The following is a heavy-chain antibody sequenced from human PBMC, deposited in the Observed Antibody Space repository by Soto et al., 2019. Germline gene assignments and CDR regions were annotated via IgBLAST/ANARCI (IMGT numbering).Heavy chain of an antibody. J-gene: IGHJ5*02. CDR1: GGSFNGYY. D-gene: IGHD5-18*01. V-gene: IGHV4-34*01. Sequence: PSETLSLTCAVYGGSFNGYYWSWIRQPPEKGLEWIGEMNHSGSTNQNPSLKSRVSVSVDTSKNQFSLKLRSVTAGDTAVYYCARVPVDTYMIYWSDPWGQGTLVTVSS. CDR2: MNHSGST. CDR3: ARVPVDTYMIYWSDP.